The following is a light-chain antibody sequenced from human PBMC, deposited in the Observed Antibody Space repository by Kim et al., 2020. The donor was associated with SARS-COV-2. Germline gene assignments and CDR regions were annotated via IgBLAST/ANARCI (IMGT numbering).Light chain of an antibody. V-gene: IGKV1-17*01. J-gene: IGKJ5*01. Sequence: SEGDRSPIPCRAIQEIGTDLGCYHQNPGRPPKRLINGASSLQSGVPSRFSGSGSGTEFTLTISSLQPEDFATYFCLQHNTYPITFGQGTRLEIK. CDR3: LQHNTYPIT. CDR1: QEIGTD. CDR2: GAS.